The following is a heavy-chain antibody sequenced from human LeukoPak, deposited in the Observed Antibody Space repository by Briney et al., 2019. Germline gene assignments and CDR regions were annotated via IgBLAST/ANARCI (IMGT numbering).Heavy chain of an antibody. D-gene: IGHD6-13*01. J-gene: IGHJ1*01. CDR2: IIPIFGTA. Sequence: SVTVSFTASGGTFSSYAISWVRQAPGQGLEWMGGIIPIFGTANYAQKFQGRVTITTDESTSTAYMELSSLRSEDTAVYYCATGIAAAIFQHWGQGTLVTVSS. V-gene: IGHV1-69*05. CDR3: ATGIAAAIFQH. CDR1: GGTFSSYA.